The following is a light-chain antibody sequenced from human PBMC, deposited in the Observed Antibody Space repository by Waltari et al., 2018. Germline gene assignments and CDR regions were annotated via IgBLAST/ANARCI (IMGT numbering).Light chain of an antibody. CDR3: GTWDGGLSAWV. Sequence: QSVLTQPPSVSAAPGQKVTISCSGSTSNIGHNYVSWYQQPPGTAPKLLIYAKNKRPSGIPDRFSGCKSGTSATLGITGLQTGDEADYYCGTWDGGLSAWVFGGGTKLTVL. CDR1: TSNIGHNY. J-gene: IGLJ3*02. V-gene: IGLV1-51*01. CDR2: AKN.